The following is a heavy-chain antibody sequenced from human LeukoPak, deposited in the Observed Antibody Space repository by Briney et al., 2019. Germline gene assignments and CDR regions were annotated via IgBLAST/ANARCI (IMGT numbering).Heavy chain of an antibody. CDR3: ASRTDEYSSGSPRQANYYFDY. CDR1: GGSFSGYY. J-gene: IGHJ4*02. Sequence: SETLSLTCAVYGGSFSGYYWSWIRQPPGKGLEWIGEINHSGSTNYNPSLKSRVTISVDTSKNQFSLKLSSVTAADTAVYYCASRTDEYSSGSPRQANYYFDYWGQGTLVTVSS. V-gene: IGHV4-34*01. CDR2: INHSGST. D-gene: IGHD2-15*01.